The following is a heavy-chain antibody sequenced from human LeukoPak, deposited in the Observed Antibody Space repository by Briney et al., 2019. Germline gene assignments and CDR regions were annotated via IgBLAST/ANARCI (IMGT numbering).Heavy chain of an antibody. CDR3: TWSGLKIES. CDR2: IKTESDGATT. V-gene: IGHV3-15*01. D-gene: IGHD3-3*01. Sequence: GSLAPPRVALGFPFNNGWIRRGRPAPREGPGWVGQIKTESDGATTDYAAPVKGRFTISRDDSKYTLFLQMTSPKTEDTALYYCTWSGLKIESWGQGTLVTVSS. J-gene: IGHJ4*02. CDR1: GFPFNNGW.